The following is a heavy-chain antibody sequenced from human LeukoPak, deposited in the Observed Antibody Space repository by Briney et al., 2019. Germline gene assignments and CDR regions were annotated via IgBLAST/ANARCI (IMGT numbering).Heavy chain of an antibody. CDR1: GFTFSSYS. V-gene: IGHV3-21*01. CDR3: ARDPPKIAAAQLTDY. J-gene: IGHJ4*02. D-gene: IGHD6-13*01. Sequence: GGSLRLSCAASGFTFSSYSMNWVRQAPGKGLEWVSSISSSSSYIYYADPVKGRFTISRDNAKNSMYLQMNSLRAEDTAVYYCARDPPKIAAAQLTDYWGQGTLVTVSS. CDR2: ISSSSSYI.